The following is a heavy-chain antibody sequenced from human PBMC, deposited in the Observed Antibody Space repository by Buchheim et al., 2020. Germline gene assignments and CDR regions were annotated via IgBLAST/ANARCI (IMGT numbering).Heavy chain of an antibody. D-gene: IGHD6-19*01. CDR2: IWYDGSNE. J-gene: IGHJ4*02. V-gene: IGHV3-33*06. CDR1: GFTFSSYG. Sequence: QVQLVESGGGVVQPGRSLRLSCAASGFTFSSYGMHWVRQAPGKGLEWVAVIWYDGSNEYYADSVKGRFTISRDNSQNTLYLQMNSLRAEDTAVYYCAKRYTSGWEFDYWGQGTL. CDR3: AKRYTSGWEFDY.